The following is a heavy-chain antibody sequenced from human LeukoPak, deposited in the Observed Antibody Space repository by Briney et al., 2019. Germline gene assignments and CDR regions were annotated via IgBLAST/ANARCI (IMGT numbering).Heavy chain of an antibody. CDR1: GFTFSSYW. CDR3: ARRATTERGHSYGLDY. V-gene: IGHV3-21*01. Sequence: GGSLRLSCAASGFTFSSYWMHWVRQAPGKGLEWVSAISGSGGSTYYADSVKGRFTISRDNAENSLYLQMNSLRAEDTAVYYCARRATTERGHSYGLDYWGQGTLVTVSS. D-gene: IGHD5-18*01. CDR2: ISGSGGST. J-gene: IGHJ4*02.